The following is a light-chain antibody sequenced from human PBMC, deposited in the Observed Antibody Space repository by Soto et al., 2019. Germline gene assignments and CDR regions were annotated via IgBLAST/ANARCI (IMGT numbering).Light chain of an antibody. J-gene: IGLJ2*01. CDR2: EGS. CDR1: SSDVGSYNL. CDR3: CSYAGSSTFVV. Sequence: HSALTQPASVSGSPGQSITISCTGTSSDVGSYNLVSWYQQHPGKAPKLMIYEGSKRPSGVSNRFSGSKSGNTASLTISGLQAEVEADYYCCSYAGSSTFVVFGGGTKLTVL. V-gene: IGLV2-23*03.